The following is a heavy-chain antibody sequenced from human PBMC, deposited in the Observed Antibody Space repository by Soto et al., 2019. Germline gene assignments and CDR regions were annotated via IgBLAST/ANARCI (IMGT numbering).Heavy chain of an antibody. Sequence: GESLKISCKGSGYSFTIYWISCVRQMPGKGLEWMGRIDPSDSYTNYSPSFQGHVTISADKSISTAYLQWSSLKASDTAMYYCARRGSRVENYYYYYGMDVWGQGTTVTVSS. V-gene: IGHV5-10-1*01. CDR1: GYSFTIYW. CDR3: ARRGSRVENYYYYYGMDV. CDR2: IDPSDSYT. J-gene: IGHJ6*02. D-gene: IGHD3-10*01.